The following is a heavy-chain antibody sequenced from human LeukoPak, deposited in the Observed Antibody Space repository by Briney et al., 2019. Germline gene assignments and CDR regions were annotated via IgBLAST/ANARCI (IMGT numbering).Heavy chain of an antibody. V-gene: IGHV4-31*03. CDR2: IYYSGST. Sequence: SETLSLTCTVSGGSISSGGYYWSWIRQHPGKGLEWIGYIYYSGSTYYNPSLKSRVTISVDTSKNQFSLRLSSVTAADTAVYYCARLQYCSGTSCYWFDPWGQGTLVTVSS. CDR3: ARLQYCSGTSCYWFDP. D-gene: IGHD2-2*01. CDR1: GGSISSGGYY. J-gene: IGHJ5*02.